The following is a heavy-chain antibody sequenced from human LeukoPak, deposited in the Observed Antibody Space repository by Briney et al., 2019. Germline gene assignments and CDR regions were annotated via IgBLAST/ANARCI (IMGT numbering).Heavy chain of an antibody. J-gene: IGHJ2*01. CDR2: IHRDGNNI. D-gene: IGHD3-10*01. CDR1: GFTFDTYW. Sequence: GGSLRLSCVASGFTFDTYWMHWVRQAPGKGLVWVSRIHRDGNNINHADFVQGRFTVSRDNAKNTLYLQMHSLRVEDTAMYYCARVGAPLLSHWYFDLWGRGTLVTVSS. CDR3: ARVGAPLLSHWYFDL. V-gene: IGHV3-74*01.